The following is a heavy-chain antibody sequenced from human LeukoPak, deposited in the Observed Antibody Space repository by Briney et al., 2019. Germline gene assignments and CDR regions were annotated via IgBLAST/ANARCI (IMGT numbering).Heavy chain of an antibody. CDR2: ISWNSGSI. CDR3: AKDQGYGSYYYYGMDV. D-gene: IGHD6-13*01. Sequence: GGSLRLSCAASGFTFDDYAMHWVRQAPGKGLEWVSGISWNSGSIGYADSVKGQFTISRDNAKNSLYLQMNGLRAEDTALYYCAKDQGYGSYYYYGMDVWGQGTTVTVSS. CDR1: GFTFDDYA. J-gene: IGHJ6*02. V-gene: IGHV3-9*01.